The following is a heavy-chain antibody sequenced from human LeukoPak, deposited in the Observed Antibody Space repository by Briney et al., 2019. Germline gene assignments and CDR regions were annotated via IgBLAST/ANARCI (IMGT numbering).Heavy chain of an antibody. D-gene: IGHD4-17*01. CDR3: ARDRTEDYGDREYFQH. V-gene: IGHV1-24*01. J-gene: IGHJ1*01. Sequence: GASVKVSCKVSGYTLTELSMHWVRQAPGKGLEWMGGFDPEDGETIYAQKFQGRVTITRDTSASTAYMELSSLRSEDTAVYYCARDRTEDYGDREYFQHWGQGTLVTVSS. CDR2: FDPEDGET. CDR1: GYTLTELS.